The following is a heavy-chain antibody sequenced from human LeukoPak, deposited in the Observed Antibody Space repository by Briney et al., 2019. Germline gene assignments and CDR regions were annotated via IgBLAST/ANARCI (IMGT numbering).Heavy chain of an antibody. CDR2: ISGSGGST. J-gene: IGHJ6*03. D-gene: IGHD2-2*01. Sequence: PGGSLRLSCAASGFTFSSYAMSSLRQAPGKGLECVSAISGSGGSTYYADSVKGRFTISRDNSKNILYLQMNSLRAEATAVYYCAKGAGVYCNSTSCYPYYYYIDVWGKGTTVTVSS. CDR3: AKGAGVYCNSTSCYPYYYYIDV. CDR1: GFTFSSYA. V-gene: IGHV3-23*01.